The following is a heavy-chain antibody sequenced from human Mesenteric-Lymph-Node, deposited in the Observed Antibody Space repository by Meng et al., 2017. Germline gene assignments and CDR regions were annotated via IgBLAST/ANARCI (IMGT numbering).Heavy chain of an antibody. CDR2: IKQDGSEK. D-gene: IGHD3-22*01. J-gene: IGHJ6*02. V-gene: IGHV3-7*01. Sequence: LSLTCAASGFTFSSYWMSWVRQAPGKGLEWVANIKQDGSEKYYVDSVKGRFTISRDNAKNSLYLQMNSLRAEDTAVYYCARENYDSSGYYFYYYYGMDVWGQGTTVTVSS. CDR1: GFTFSSYW. CDR3: ARENYDSSGYYFYYYYGMDV.